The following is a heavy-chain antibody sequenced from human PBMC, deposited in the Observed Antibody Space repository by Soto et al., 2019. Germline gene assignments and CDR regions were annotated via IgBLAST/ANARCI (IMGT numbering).Heavy chain of an antibody. CDR1: GGSVSSGSYY. Sequence: SETLSLTCTVSGGSVSSGSYYWSWIRQPPGKGLEWIGYIYYSGSTNYNPSLKSRVTISVDTSKNQFSLKLSSVTAADTAVYYCARSTVTTSGNWFDPWGQGTLVTVSS. D-gene: IGHD4-17*01. CDR3: ARSTVTTSGNWFDP. V-gene: IGHV4-61*01. CDR2: IYYSGST. J-gene: IGHJ5*02.